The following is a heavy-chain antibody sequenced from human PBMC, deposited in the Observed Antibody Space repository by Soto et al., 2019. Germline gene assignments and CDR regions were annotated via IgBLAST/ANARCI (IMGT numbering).Heavy chain of an antibody. J-gene: IGHJ4*02. CDR1: GFTFSNAW. D-gene: IGHD2-2*01. CDR2: IKTNSDGGTV. CDR3: ATVYCATTSCYAPFDY. Sequence: EVHLVESGGGLVKAGGSLRLSCAASGFTFSNAWMSWVRQAPGKGLEWIGRIKTNSDGGTVDYASPGKGRFTISRDDSKSMLYLDLNSLKTEDTGVYFCATVYCATTSCYAPFDYWGKGTLVTVSS. V-gene: IGHV3-15*01.